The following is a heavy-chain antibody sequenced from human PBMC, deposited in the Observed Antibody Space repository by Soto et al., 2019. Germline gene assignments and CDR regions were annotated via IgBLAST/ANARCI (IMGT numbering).Heavy chain of an antibody. Sequence: ASVKVSCKASGYSFPTYYIHWVRQAPGQGLEWMGIIDPRSGSATYTQKLRDREDMASDTSRSTVYMERSSLKSDVAAVYYCARPRPSGISNYYYQDVRIVWVQGTTCTGS. V-gene: IGHV1-46*01. CDR2: IDPRSGSA. CDR1: GYSFPTYY. CDR3: ARPRPSGISNYYYQDVRIV. D-gene: IGHD1-20*01. J-gene: IGHJ6*02.